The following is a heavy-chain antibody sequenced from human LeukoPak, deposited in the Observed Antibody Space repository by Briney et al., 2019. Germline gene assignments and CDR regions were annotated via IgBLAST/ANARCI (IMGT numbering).Heavy chain of an antibody. Sequence: SETLSLTCAIYGASFSDYYWSWVRQSPSKGLEWIGEIYHTGSTNYNPSLKSRVTISMDTSKNHFVLNLTSVTAADTAVYYCVRVGRPRSTPFDPWGQGTLVTVSS. CDR2: IYHTGST. V-gene: IGHV4-34*01. CDR1: GASFSDYY. CDR3: VRVGRPRSTPFDP. J-gene: IGHJ5*02. D-gene: IGHD1-26*01.